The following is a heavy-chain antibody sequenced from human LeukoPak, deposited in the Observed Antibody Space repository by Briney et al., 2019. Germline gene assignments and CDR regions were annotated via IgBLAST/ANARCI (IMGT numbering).Heavy chain of an antibody. D-gene: IGHD5-12*01. Sequence: SETLSLTCTVSGYSISSGYYWGWIRQPPGKGLEWIGSIYHSGSTYYNPSLKSRVAISVDTSKNQFSLKLSSVTAADTAVYYCARGLEWLRSFPPRLNDYWGQGTLVTVSS. CDR2: IYHSGST. CDR1: GYSISSGYY. V-gene: IGHV4-38-2*02. J-gene: IGHJ4*02. CDR3: ARGLEWLRSFPPRLNDY.